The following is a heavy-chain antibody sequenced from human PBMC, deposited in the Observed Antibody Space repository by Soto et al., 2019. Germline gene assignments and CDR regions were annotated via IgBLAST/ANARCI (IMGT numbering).Heavy chain of an antibody. Sequence: QVHLVQSGVEVKTPGASVKVSCQASGYTSFTYDISWVRQAPGQGLEWMGWISTYSGDTKYAQKFQGRVTMTTDTSTTTAYLELRSLRFDDTAVYYCARHHGPTTSENWFDPWGQGTLVTVSS. D-gene: IGHD5-12*01. V-gene: IGHV1-18*01. CDR1: GYTSFTYD. CDR3: ARHHGPTTSENWFDP. CDR2: ISTYSGDT. J-gene: IGHJ5*02.